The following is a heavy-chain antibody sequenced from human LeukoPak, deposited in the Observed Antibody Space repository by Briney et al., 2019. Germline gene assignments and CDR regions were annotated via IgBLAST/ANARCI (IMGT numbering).Heavy chain of an antibody. CDR1: GYTFARHS. D-gene: IGHD6-13*01. CDR2: ISGYSGDT. Sequence: GASVTVSCKSSGYTFARHSISWGRQAPGQGLGWMGWISGYSGDTDYAQKVQGRVTMSRDTSTSTAYMELRSLKSDDTAVYYCARGGLAAAGTWDFWGQGTVVTVSS. J-gene: IGHJ4*02. CDR3: ARGGLAAAGTWDF. V-gene: IGHV1-18*01.